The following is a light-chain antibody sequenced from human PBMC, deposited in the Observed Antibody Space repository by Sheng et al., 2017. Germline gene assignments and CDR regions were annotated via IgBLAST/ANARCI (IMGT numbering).Light chain of an antibody. CDR2: GAS. V-gene: IGKV3-20*01. J-gene: IGKJ3*01. CDR3: QQYGSSPIT. CDR1: QSVSSSY. Sequence: EIVLTQSPGTLSLSPGERATLSCRASQSVSSSYLAWYQQKPGQAPRLLIYGASSRATGIPDRFSGSGSGTDFTLTISRLEPEDFAVYYCQQYGSSPITFGPRDQTWISN.